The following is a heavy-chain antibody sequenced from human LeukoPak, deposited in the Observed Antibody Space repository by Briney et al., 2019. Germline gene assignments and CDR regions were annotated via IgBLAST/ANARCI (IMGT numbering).Heavy chain of an antibody. J-gene: IGHJ4*02. CDR3: AKERRGFSYGFDS. Sequence: GGSLRLSCAASGFTYSDYYMSWIRQAPGKGLEWVAVISYDGSNKYFTDSAKGRFTISRDNSKNTLYLQMNSLRVEDTAVYYCAKERRGFSYGFDSWGPGTLVTVSS. V-gene: IGHV3-30*18. CDR1: GFTYSDYY. CDR2: ISYDGSNK. D-gene: IGHD5-18*01.